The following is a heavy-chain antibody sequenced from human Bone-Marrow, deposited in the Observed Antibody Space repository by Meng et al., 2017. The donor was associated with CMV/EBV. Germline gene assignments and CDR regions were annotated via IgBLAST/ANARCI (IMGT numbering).Heavy chain of an antibody. J-gene: IGHJ6*02. CDR2: IIPIFGTA. Sequence: SVKVSCKASGGTFSSYAISWVRQAPGQGLEWMGGIIPIFGTANYAQKFQGRVTMTRDTSTSTVYMELSSLRSEDTAVYYCARDCSSTSCYETDYYYYGMDVWGQGTTVTVSS. CDR1: GGTFSSYA. D-gene: IGHD2-2*01. V-gene: IGHV1-69*05. CDR3: ARDCSSTSCYETDYYYYGMDV.